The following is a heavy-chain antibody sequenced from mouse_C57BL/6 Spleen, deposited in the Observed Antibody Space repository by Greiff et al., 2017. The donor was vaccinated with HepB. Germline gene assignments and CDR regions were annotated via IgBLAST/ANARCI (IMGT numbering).Heavy chain of an antibody. Sequence: EVQLQQSGPELVKPGASVKISCKASGYTFTDYYMNWVKQSHGKSLEWIGDINPNNGGTSYNQKFKGKATLTVDKSSSTAYMELRSLTSEDSAVYYCAVYYGSLDYWGQGTTLTVSS. J-gene: IGHJ2*01. D-gene: IGHD1-1*01. CDR2: INPNNGGT. CDR1: GYTFTDYY. V-gene: IGHV1-26*01. CDR3: AVYYGSLDY.